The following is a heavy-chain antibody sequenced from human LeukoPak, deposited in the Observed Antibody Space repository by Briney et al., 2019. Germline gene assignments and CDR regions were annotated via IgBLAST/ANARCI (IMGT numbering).Heavy chain of an antibody. CDR1: GFTFSSYS. CDR3: ARAWYSWGYYFDY. J-gene: IGHJ4*02. CDR2: ISSSSSTI. D-gene: IGHD1-26*01. V-gene: IGHV3-48*02. Sequence: GGSLRLSCAASGFTFSSYSMNWVRQAPGKGLEWVSYISSSSSTIFYADSVKGRFTISRDNAKNSLYLQMHSLRDEDTAVYYCARAWYSWGYYFDYWGQGTLVTISS.